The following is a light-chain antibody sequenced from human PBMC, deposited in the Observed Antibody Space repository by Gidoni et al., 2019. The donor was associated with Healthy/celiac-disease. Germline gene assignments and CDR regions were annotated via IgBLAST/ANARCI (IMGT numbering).Light chain of an antibody. Sequence: IVMTQSPATLSVSPGDRATLSCRASQSVSSNLAWYQQKPGQAPRLLIYGESTRATGIPARFSGSGSGTEFTLTISSLQSEDFAVYYCQQYNNWPPWTFGQGTKVEIK. CDR2: GES. V-gene: IGKV3-15*01. CDR3: QQYNNWPPWT. CDR1: QSVSSN. J-gene: IGKJ1*01.